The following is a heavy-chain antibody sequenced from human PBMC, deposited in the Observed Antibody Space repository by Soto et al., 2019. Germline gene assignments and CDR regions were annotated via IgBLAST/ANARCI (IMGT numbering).Heavy chain of an antibody. Sequence: QVQLVQSGTVVQRRGSSVKVSCQASGGTFSSHGMAWVRQAPGQGLEWMGGIIPTFGTPTYAPKFQGRVTITADKSTKAAYMELSSLRAADTSAYFCASERSAQDVAFGGDGTLITVTS. CDR1: GGTFSSHG. V-gene: IGHV1-69*06. CDR3: ASERSAQDVAF. D-gene: IGHD1-26*01. CDR2: IIPTFGTP. J-gene: IGHJ1*01.